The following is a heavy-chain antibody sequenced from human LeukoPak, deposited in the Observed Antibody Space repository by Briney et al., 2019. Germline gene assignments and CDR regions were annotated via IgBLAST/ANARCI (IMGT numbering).Heavy chain of an antibody. CDR2: IYNSGST. V-gene: IGHV4-59*01. D-gene: IGHD3-22*01. CDR1: GGSISSYY. CDR3: ACLTTADAFDI. Sequence: SETLSLTCTVSGGSISSYYWSWIRQPPGKGLEWIGYIYNSGSTNYNPSLKSRVTISVDTSKNQFSLKLSSVTAADTVVYYCACLTTADAFDIWGQGTMVTVSS. J-gene: IGHJ3*02.